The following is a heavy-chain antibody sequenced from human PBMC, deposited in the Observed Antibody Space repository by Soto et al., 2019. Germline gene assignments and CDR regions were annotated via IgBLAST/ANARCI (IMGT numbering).Heavy chain of an antibody. Sequence: EVQLLESGGGLVQPGGSLRLSCAASGFTFSSYAMSWVRQAPGKGLEWVSAISGSGGSTYYADSVKGRFTISRDNSKNTLYLQLNSLRAEYTAVYYCPRRGSGSYYDYWGQGTLVPVS. CDR2: ISGSGGST. J-gene: IGHJ4*02. CDR3: PRRGSGSYYDY. V-gene: IGHV3-23*01. D-gene: IGHD1-26*01. CDR1: GFTFSSYA.